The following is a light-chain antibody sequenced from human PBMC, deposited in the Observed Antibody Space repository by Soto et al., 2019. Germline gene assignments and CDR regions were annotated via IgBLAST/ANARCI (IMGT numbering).Light chain of an antibody. CDR2: KAS. CDR1: QSISSW. V-gene: IGKV1-5*03. J-gene: IGKJ1*01. CDR3: QQYNTYV. Sequence: DIQMTQSPSTLSGSVGDRVTIICRASQSISSWLAWYQQKPGKAPKLLIYKASSLESGVPSRFSGSGSGTEFTLAINSLQPDDFATYFCQQYNTYVFGQGTKVDIK.